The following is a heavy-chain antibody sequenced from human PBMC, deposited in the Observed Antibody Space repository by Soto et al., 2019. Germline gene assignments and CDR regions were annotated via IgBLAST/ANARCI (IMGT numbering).Heavy chain of an antibody. V-gene: IGHV1-2*02. CDR1: GFSFTGYY. J-gene: IGHJ5*02. CDR2: INAHSGGT. CDR3: AKDLTRQLAYWLDP. D-gene: IGHD6-6*01. Sequence: ASVKVSCKASGFSFTGYYIHWLRQAPGQGLEWMGWINAHSGGTEYAQKFQGRVTLTRDTSIATAYLTLTSLTSDDTALYYCAKDLTRQLAYWLDPWGQGTQVTAPQ.